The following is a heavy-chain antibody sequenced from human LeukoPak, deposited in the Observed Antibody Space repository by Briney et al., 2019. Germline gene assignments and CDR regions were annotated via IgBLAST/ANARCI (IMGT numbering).Heavy chain of an antibody. J-gene: IGHJ5*02. Sequence: SGGSLRLSCAASAFTFSSYGMHWVRQAPGKGLEWVAFIRNDGSNKYHTDSVKGRFTISRDNSKNTLYLQMNSLRVEDTAVYYCTKEGLDSGKSWSAWFDPWGQGTLVTVSS. V-gene: IGHV3-30*02. D-gene: IGHD3-10*01. CDR1: AFTFSSYG. CDR2: IRNDGSNK. CDR3: TKEGLDSGKSWSAWFDP.